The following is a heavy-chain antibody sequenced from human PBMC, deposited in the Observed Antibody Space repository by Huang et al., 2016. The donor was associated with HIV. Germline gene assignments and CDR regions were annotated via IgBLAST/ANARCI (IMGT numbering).Heavy chain of an antibody. CDR3: AAGYDTYYDI. D-gene: IGHD2-21*01. CDR2: CAPEHGET. V-gene: IGHV1-24*01. Sequence: QVQLVQSGAEVKKPGASVKVSCKVSGYTLTELSIHWVRPAPGKGLEWMGGCAPEHGETIYAQNFQGRVTMTEDTSTDTADMELHSLRPEDTAVYYCAAGYDTYYDIWGQGTMVIASS. CDR1: GYTLTELS. J-gene: IGHJ3*02.